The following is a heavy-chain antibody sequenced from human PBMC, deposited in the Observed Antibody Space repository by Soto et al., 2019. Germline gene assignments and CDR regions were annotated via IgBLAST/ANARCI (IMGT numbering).Heavy chain of an antibody. CDR3: TRAARRGTFGLKGYYLDS. CDR1: GGSFSGYY. J-gene: IGHJ4*02. CDR2: TNDSGKT. V-gene: IGHV4-34*01. D-gene: IGHD2-15*01. Sequence: QVQLQQWGAGLLKPSETLSLTCAVYGGSFSGYYWSWIRQPPGKGLEWIGETNDSGKTKYNPSVESRVSISLDTSRNQLSLRMTSMSAADRAVYYCTRAARRGTFGLKGYYLDSWGQGTLVTVSS.